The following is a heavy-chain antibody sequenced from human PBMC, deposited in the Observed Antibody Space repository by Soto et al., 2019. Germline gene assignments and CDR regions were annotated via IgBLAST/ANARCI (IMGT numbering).Heavy chain of an antibody. CDR1: GGSISSGGYS. CDR2: IYHSGST. J-gene: IGHJ4*02. CDR3: AAGGGLPRYY. D-gene: IGHD5-12*01. V-gene: IGHV4-30-2*01. Sequence: QLQLQESGSGLVKPSQTLSLTCAVSGGSISSGGYSWSWIRQPPGKGLEWIGYIYHSGSTYYNPSPTSRVTISVDRSKNQFCLKLSSVPAADTAVYYCAAGGGLPRYYWGQGTLVTVSS.